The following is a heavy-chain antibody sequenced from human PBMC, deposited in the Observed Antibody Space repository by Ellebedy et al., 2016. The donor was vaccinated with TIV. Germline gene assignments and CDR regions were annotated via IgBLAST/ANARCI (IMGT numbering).Heavy chain of an antibody. CDR1: GFTFSSYA. CDR3: AKGSDYYDSSGYSTDFGY. CDR2: INGSGGST. Sequence: GESLKISCAASGFTFSSYAMSWVRQAPGKGLEWVSAINGSGGSTYYADSVKGRFTISRDNSKNTLYLQMNSLRAEDTAVYYCAKGSDYYDSSGYSTDFGYWGQGTLVTVSS. V-gene: IGHV3-23*01. J-gene: IGHJ4*02. D-gene: IGHD3-22*01.